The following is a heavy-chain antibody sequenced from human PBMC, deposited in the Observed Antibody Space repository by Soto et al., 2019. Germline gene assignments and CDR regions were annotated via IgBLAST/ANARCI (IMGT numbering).Heavy chain of an antibody. CDR2: VSSSGYNT. Sequence: TASGFTFSSYAMTWVRQAPGKGLEWVSGVSSSGYNTYYADSVKGRFTISRDNSKNMAYLQMNSLRAEDTALYYCAKEDPFLVVDYWGQGTLVTVSS. J-gene: IGHJ4*02. CDR3: AKEDPFLVVDY. V-gene: IGHV3-23*01. CDR1: GFTFSSYA. D-gene: IGHD2-15*01.